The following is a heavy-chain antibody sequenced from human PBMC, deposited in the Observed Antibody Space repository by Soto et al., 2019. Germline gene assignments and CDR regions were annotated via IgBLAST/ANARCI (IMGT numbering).Heavy chain of an antibody. CDR1: GGSINPYY. CDR3: ARAYYGSGSLWGPLGY. CDR2: IYYSGST. J-gene: IGHJ4*02. V-gene: IGHV4-59*12. D-gene: IGHD3-10*01. Sequence: QVQLQESGPGLVKPSETLSLTCTVSGGSINPYYWSWIRQPPGKGLEWIGHIYYSGSTYYNPSLKSRVTISVDTSKNQFSLKLSSVTAADTAVYYCARAYYGSGSLWGPLGYWGQGTLVTVSS.